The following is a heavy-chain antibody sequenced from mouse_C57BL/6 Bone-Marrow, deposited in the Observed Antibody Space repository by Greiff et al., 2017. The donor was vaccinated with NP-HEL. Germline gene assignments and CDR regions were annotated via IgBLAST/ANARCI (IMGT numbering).Heavy chain of an antibody. Sequence: EVKVVESGPELVKPGASVKISCKASGYSFTGYYMNWVKQSPEKSLEWIGEINPSTGGTTYNQKFKAKATLTVDKSSSTAYMQLKSLTSEDSAVYYCARPAYWGQGTLVTVSA. CDR2: INPSTGGT. CDR3: ARPAY. J-gene: IGHJ3*01. V-gene: IGHV1-42*01. CDR1: GYSFTGYY.